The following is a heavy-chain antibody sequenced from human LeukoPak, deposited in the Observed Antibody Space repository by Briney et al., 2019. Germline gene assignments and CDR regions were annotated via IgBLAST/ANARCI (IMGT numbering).Heavy chain of an antibody. CDR2: IYYSGST. V-gene: IGHV4-39*07. CDR3: ARDAGYGDFSFDY. J-gene: IGHJ4*02. Sequence: SETLSLTCTVSGGSISSSSYYWGWIRQPPGKGLEWIGSIYYSGSTYYNPSLKSRVTISVDTSKNQFSLKLSSVTAADTAVYYCARDAGYGDFSFDYWGQGTLVTVSS. D-gene: IGHD4-17*01. CDR1: GGSISSSSYY.